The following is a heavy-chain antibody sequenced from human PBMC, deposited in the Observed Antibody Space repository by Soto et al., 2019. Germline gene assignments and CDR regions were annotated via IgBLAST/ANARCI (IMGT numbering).Heavy chain of an antibody. D-gene: IGHD5-12*01. V-gene: IGHV1-69*02. J-gene: IGHJ4*02. CDR1: GGTFSSYT. CDR2: IIPILGIA. CDR3: ARVKVVATKNPDFDY. Sequence: SVKVSCKASGGTFSSYTISWVRQAPGQGLEWMGRIIPILGIANYAQKFQGRVTITADKSTSTAYMELSSLRSEDTAVYYCARVKVVATKNPDFDYWGQGTLVTVSS.